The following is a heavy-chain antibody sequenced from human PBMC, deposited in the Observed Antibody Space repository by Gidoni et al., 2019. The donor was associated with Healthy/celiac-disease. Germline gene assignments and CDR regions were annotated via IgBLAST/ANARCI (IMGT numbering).Heavy chain of an antibody. CDR1: GGSISSYY. V-gene: IGHV4-59*08. CDR2: IYYSGSA. D-gene: IGHD4-17*01. CDR3: ARHPFDYGDPFDY. J-gene: IGHJ4*02. Sequence: QVQLQESGPGLVKPSETLSLTCSVSGGSISSYYWSWIRQPPGKGLEWIGYIYYSGSANYNPSLKSRVTMSVDTSKKQFSLKVSSVTAADTAVYYCARHPFDYGDPFDYWGQGTLVTVSS.